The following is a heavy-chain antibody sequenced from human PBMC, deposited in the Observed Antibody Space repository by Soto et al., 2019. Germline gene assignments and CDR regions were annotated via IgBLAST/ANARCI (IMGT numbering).Heavy chain of an antibody. J-gene: IGHJ4*02. CDR2: ISCCGGST. D-gene: IGHD6-19*01. V-gene: IGHV3-23*01. Sequence: EVQLLESGGGVVQPGGSLRLSCVASGFNFKKFAMSWFRQAPGEGLEWVSGISCCGGSTSYADSVKGRFSIARDDSTNTLSLQMNNLRVEDTAQYYCAKADGEQWLLPHLDKWGQGTLVTVS. CDR1: GFNFKKFA. CDR3: AKADGEQWLLPHLDK.